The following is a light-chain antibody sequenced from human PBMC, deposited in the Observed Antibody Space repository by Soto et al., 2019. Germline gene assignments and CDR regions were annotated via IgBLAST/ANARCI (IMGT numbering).Light chain of an antibody. CDR1: QSVSSN. CDR3: QQDNNWPYT. V-gene: IGKV3-15*01. CDR2: GAS. J-gene: IGKJ2*01. Sequence: EIVMTQSPATLSVSPGERATLSCRASQSVSSNLAWYQQKPGQAPRLLIYGASSRATGIPARFSGSRSGTEFTLSISSLQSQAFAVYYCQQDNNWPYTFGQGTKLEIK.